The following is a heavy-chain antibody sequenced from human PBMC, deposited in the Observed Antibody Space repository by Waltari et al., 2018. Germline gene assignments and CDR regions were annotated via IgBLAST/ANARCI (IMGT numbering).Heavy chain of an antibody. V-gene: IGHV3-33*01. CDR1: GFTFSSYG. Sequence: QVQLVESGGGVVQPGRSLRLSCAAAGFTFSSYGMHWVRQAPGKGLEWVAVIWYDGSNKYYADSVKGRFTISRDNSKNTLYLQMNSLRAEDTAVYYCARDGHYGGYFDLWGRGTLVTVSS. J-gene: IGHJ2*01. CDR2: IWYDGSNK. CDR3: ARDGHYGGYFDL. D-gene: IGHD4-17*01.